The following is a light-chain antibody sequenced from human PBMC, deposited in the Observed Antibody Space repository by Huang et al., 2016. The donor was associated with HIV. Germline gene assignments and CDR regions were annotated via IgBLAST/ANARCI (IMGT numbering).Light chain of an antibody. J-gene: IGKJ1*01. CDR1: QSITRY. Sequence: EIQMTQSPSSLSASVGDRETITCLASQSITRYLSWYQQKPGKAPKLLIFASSSLQSGVPSRFSGSGSGTEFTLTISTLQPEDFATYYCQESYSTLWTFGQGTKVE. CDR2: ASS. V-gene: IGKV1-39*01. CDR3: QESYSTLWT.